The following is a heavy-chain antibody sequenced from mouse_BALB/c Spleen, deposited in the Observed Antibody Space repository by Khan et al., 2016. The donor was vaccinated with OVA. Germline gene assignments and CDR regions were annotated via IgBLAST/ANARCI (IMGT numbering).Heavy chain of an antibody. D-gene: IGHD2-2*01. V-gene: IGHV2-6*02. CDR3: ARWFYGYSSLYAMDY. CDR1: GFSLTTYG. J-gene: IGHJ4*01. Sequence: QVQLKESGPGLVAPSQSLSITCTVSGFSLTTYGVHWVRQPPGKGLEWLVVIWSDGSTNYNSVLKSRLSISKDNSKSQVFLKMNSLQTDDTAMYXCARWFYGYSSLYAMDYWGQGTSVTVSS. CDR2: IWSDGST.